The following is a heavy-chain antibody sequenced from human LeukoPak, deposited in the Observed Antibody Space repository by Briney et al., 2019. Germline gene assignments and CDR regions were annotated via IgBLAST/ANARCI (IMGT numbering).Heavy chain of an antibody. CDR2: INAGNGNT. V-gene: IGHV1-3*01. CDR3: ARFTMTRGWFDP. J-gene: IGHJ5*02. Sequence: ASVKVSCKASGYTFNTYAIHWVRQAPGQRPEWMGWINAGNGNTKSSQKFQGRVIITRDTSASKAYMELRSLGSEDTAIYYCARFTMTRGWFDPWGQGTLVIVSS. D-gene: IGHD3-22*01. CDR1: GYTFNTYA.